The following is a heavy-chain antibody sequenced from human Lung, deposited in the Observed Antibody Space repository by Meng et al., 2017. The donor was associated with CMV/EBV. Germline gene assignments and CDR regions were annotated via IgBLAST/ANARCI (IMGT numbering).Heavy chain of an antibody. CDR1: GFTFSRFA. V-gene: IGHV3-30-3*01. CDR2: ISKDGSNK. Sequence: GESLKISCTASGFTFSRFAFHWVRQAPDKGLEWVAIISKDGSNKYYADSVKGRFTISRDNSKNALYLRMNSLRLEDTAVYYCERDGLDYSSTWSYNFFDYWGQGTLVTVSS. CDR3: ERDGLDYSSTWSYNFFDY. J-gene: IGHJ4*02. D-gene: IGHD6-13*01.